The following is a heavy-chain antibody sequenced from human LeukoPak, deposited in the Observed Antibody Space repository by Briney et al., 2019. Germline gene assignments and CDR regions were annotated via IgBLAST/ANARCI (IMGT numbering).Heavy chain of an antibody. V-gene: IGHV4-30-2*05. J-gene: IGHJ4*02. CDR1: GGSISSGGYY. Sequence: SETLSLTCTVSGGSISSGGYYWSWIRQPPGKGLEWIGYIYHSGSTYYNPSLKSRVTISVDTSKNQFSLKLSSVTAADTAVYYCARESGGKDDFWSGYTLFDYWGQGTLVTVSS. CDR2: IYHSGST. CDR3: ARESGGKDDFWSGYTLFDY. D-gene: IGHD3-3*01.